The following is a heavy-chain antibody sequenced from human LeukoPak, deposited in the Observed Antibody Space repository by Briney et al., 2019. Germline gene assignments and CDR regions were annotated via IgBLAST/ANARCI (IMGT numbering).Heavy chain of an antibody. CDR3: ARSSRPGIVVVVAEGYYFDY. V-gene: IGHV3-7*01. CDR2: IKEDGSEK. CDR1: GFPFSTYW. D-gene: IGHD2-15*01. J-gene: IGHJ4*02. Sequence: GGSLRLSCAASGFPFSTYWMTWVRQAPGKGLEWVANIKEDGSEKNYVDSVKGRFTISRDNAKNSLYLQMNSLRAEDTAVYYCARSSRPGIVVVVAEGYYFDYWGQGTLVTVSS.